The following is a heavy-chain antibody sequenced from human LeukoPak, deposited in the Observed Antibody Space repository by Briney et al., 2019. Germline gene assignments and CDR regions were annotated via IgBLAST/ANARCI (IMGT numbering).Heavy chain of an antibody. Sequence: GASVKVSCKASGYRFTDFHIHWVRQAPGQGLEWMGWINPNSGGTNYAQKFQGRVTMTRDTSISTAYMELSRLRSDDTAVYYCARDVYESVTMVRGVMFDPWGQGTLVTVSS. J-gene: IGHJ5*02. D-gene: IGHD3-10*01. CDR1: GYRFTDFH. CDR3: ARDVYESVTMVRGVMFDP. CDR2: INPNSGGT. V-gene: IGHV1-2*02.